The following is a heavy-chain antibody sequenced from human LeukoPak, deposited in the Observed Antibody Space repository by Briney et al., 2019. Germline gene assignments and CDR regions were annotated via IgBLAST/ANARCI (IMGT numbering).Heavy chain of an antibody. D-gene: IGHD2-15*01. CDR2: IYYSGST. Sequence: SETLSLTCTVSGGSVSTYYWNWLRQPPGKGLEWIGYIYYSGSTNYNPSLKSRLTISVDTSNNQLSLKLSSVTAADTAVYYCASTSGYCSGGNCYSAFDYWGQGTLVTVSS. J-gene: IGHJ4*02. V-gene: IGHV4-59*02. CDR1: GGSVSTYY. CDR3: ASTSGYCSGGNCYSAFDY.